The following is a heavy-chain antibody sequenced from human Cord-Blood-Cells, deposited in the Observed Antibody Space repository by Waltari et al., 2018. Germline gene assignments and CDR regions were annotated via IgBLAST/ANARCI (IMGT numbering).Heavy chain of an antibody. J-gene: IGHJ4*02. CDR2: ISYDGSNK. V-gene: IGHV3-30-3*01. CDR3: AGGSYYFYY. CDR1: GFTFSSYA. Sequence: QVQLVESGGGVVQPGRSLRLSCAASGFTFSSYAMPWVRQAPGKGLEWVAVISYDGSNKYYADSVKGRFTISRDNSKNTLDLQMNSLRAEDTAVYYCAGGSYYFYYWGQGTLVTVSS. D-gene: IGHD1-26*01.